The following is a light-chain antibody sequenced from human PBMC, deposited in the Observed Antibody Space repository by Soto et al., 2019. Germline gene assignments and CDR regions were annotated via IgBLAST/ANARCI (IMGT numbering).Light chain of an antibody. CDR1: QSISSW. V-gene: IGKV1-5*01. Sequence: DIQMTQSPSTLSSSVGDRVTITCRASQSISSWLAWYQQKPGKAPKLLIYDASSLESGVTSRFSGSGSATEFTLTISSLQPDAFETYYCQQYNSYYQKFGQGTKVNI. J-gene: IGKJ1*01. CDR3: QQYNSYYQK. CDR2: DAS.